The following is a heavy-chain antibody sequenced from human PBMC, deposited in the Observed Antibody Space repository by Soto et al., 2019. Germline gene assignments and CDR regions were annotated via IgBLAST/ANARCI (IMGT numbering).Heavy chain of an antibody. Sequence: PSETLSLTCAVYGGSFSGYYWSWIRQPPGKGLEWIGEINHSGSTNYNPSLKSRVTISVDTSKNQFSLKLSSVTAADTAVYYCARGLFTIFGVVTPPYYYYGMDVWGQGTTVTVSS. CDR3: ARGLFTIFGVVTPPYYYYGMDV. V-gene: IGHV4-34*01. CDR2: INHSGST. J-gene: IGHJ6*02. D-gene: IGHD3-3*01. CDR1: GGSFSGYY.